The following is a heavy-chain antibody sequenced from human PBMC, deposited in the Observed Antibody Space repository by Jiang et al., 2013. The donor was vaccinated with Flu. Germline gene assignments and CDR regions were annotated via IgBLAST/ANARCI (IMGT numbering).Heavy chain of an antibody. V-gene: IGHV4-39*01. CDR3: ARLPGIAVAGTRDYYYYGMDV. J-gene: IGHJ6*02. Sequence: IGSIYYSGSTYYNPSLKSRVTISVDTSKNQFSLKLSSVTAADTAVYYCARLPGIAVAGTRDYYYYGMDVWGQGTTVTVSS. CDR2: IYYSGST. D-gene: IGHD6-19*01.